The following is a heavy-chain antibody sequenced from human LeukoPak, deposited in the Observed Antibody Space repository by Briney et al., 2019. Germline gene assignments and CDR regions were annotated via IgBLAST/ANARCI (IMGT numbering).Heavy chain of an antibody. CDR3: ARGYCSGGSCNPFDY. V-gene: IGHV1-2*02. D-gene: IGHD2-15*01. CDR1: GYTFTGYY. Sequence: ASVKVSCKASGYTFTGYYMHWVRQAPGQGLEWMGWINPNSGGTNYAQEFQGRVTMTRDTSISTAYMELSRLRSDDTAVYYCARGYCSGGSCNPFDYWGQGTLVTVSS. CDR2: INPNSGGT. J-gene: IGHJ4*02.